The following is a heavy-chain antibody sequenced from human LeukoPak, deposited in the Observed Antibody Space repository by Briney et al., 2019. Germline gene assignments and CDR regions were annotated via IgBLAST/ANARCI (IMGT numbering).Heavy chain of an antibody. CDR3: ARAYGSGSFPPDY. V-gene: IGHV1-2*02. J-gene: IGHJ4*02. CDR2: INPNSGGT. Sequence: ASVKVSCKASGYTFTGYYMHWVRQAPGQGLEWMGWINPNSGGTNYVQKFQGRVTMTRDTSISTAYMELSRLRSDDTAVYYCARAYGSGSFPPDYWGQGTLVTVSS. CDR1: GYTFTGYY. D-gene: IGHD3-10*01.